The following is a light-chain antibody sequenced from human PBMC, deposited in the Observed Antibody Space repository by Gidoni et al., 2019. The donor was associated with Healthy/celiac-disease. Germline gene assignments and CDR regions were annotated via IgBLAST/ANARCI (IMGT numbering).Light chain of an antibody. CDR2: GAS. V-gene: IGKV3-20*01. CDR3: QQYSSSPGF. CDR1: QSVSSSY. Sequence: SAGTLSLSPGERANLTCRASQSVSSSYLAWYQQQRVQAPRLLIYGASSSATGIPDRFSGSPSGTDFTLTISRLEHEGFAVYYWQQYSSSPGFFGEGTKVEIK. J-gene: IGKJ4*01.